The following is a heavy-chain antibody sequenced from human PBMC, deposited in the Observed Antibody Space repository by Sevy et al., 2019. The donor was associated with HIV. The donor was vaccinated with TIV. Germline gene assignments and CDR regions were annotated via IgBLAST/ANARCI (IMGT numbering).Heavy chain of an antibody. V-gene: IGHV1-18*01. D-gene: IGHD2-2*01. CDR2: ISAYNGNT. J-gene: IGHJ5*02. CDR3: ARDRYCSSTSCYSYNWFDP. CDR1: GYTFTSYG. Sequence: ASVKVSCKASGYTFTSYGISWVRQAPGQGLEWMGWISAYNGNTNYAQKLQGIVTMTTDTSTSTAYMELRSLRSDDTAVYYCARDRYCSSTSCYSYNWFDPWGQGTLVTVSS.